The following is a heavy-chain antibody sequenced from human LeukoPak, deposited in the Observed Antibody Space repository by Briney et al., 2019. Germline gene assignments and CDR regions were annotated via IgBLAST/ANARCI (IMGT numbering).Heavy chain of an antibody. CDR2: LFYSGNA. D-gene: IGHD2-21*02. CDR3: ATLLSWSPDYFDH. CDR1: GGSYSSSGYY. Sequence: SETLSLTCTVSGGSYSSSGYYWGCFRQPPGKVLEWIGSLFYSGNAYYNPSLKSRVTISVDTSKNHFSLKLRSVTAADTAVYYCATLLSWSPDYFDHWGQGTLVTVSS. V-gene: IGHV4-39*07. J-gene: IGHJ4*02.